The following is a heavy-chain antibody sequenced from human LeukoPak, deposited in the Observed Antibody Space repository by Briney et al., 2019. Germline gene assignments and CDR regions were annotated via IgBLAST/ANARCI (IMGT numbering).Heavy chain of an antibody. Sequence: PGGSLRLSCAASGFTLSSYSMNWVRQAPGKGLEWVSHISSSSGTIYYADSVKGRFTISRDNAKNSLYLQMNSLRAEDTAMYYCARDGVVPGPWHFDYWGQGTLVAVSS. CDR1: GFTLSSYS. CDR3: ARDGVVPGPWHFDY. V-gene: IGHV3-48*01. CDR2: ISSSSGTI. J-gene: IGHJ4*02. D-gene: IGHD2-21*02.